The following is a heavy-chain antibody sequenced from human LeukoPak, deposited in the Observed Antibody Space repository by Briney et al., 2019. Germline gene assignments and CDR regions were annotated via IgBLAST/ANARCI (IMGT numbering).Heavy chain of an antibody. J-gene: IGHJ4*02. CDR2: IYSGGST. V-gene: IGHV3-53*01. CDR1: GFTVSSYY. CDR3: ARSYSRYYDTTF. Sequence: GGSLRLSCAASGFTVSSYYMSWVRQAPGKGLEWVSVIYSGGSTYYAESLKGRFTISRDNSKNTVYLQMNSLRAEDTAVYYCARSYSRYYDTTFWGQGTLVTVSS. D-gene: IGHD3-22*01.